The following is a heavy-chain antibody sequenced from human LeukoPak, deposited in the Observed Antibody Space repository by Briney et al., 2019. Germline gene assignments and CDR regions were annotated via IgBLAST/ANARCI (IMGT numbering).Heavy chain of an antibody. CDR1: GGSISSSNW. V-gene: IGHV4-4*02. CDR3: ALGYYYDSSGYYYPY. CDR2: IYHSGST. D-gene: IGHD3-22*01. Sequence: PSGTLSLTCAVSGGSISSSNWWSWVRQPPGKGLEWIGEIYHSGSTNYNPSLKSRVTISVDKSKNQFSLKLSSVTAADTAVYYCALGYYYDSSGYYYPYWGQGTLVTVSS. J-gene: IGHJ4*02.